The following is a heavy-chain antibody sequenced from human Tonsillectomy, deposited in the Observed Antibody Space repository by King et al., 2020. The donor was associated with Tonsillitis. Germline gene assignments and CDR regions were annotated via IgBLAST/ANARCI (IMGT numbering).Heavy chain of an antibody. CDR2: IRSKPNSYAT. CDR3: TRLAAPEYGDYGDY. Sequence: VQLVESGGGLVQPGGSLKLSCAASGFTFRGSAMHWVRQASGKGLEWVGRIRSKPNSYATAYGASVKGRFTISRDDSKNTMYLQMSSLKTEDTDVYYCTRLAAPEYGDYGDYWGQGTLVTVSS. CDR1: GFTFRGSA. V-gene: IGHV3-73*02. J-gene: IGHJ4*02. D-gene: IGHD4-17*01.